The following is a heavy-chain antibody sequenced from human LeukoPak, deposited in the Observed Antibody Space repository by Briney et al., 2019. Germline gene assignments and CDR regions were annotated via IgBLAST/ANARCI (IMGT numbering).Heavy chain of an antibody. CDR2: INTNTGNP. Sequence: ASVKVSCKASGYTFTGYYMHWVRQAPGQGLEWMGWINTNTGNPTYAQGFTGRFVFSLDTSVSTAYLQISSLKAEDTAIYYCARVDRIAAAGYWGQGTLVTVSS. V-gene: IGHV7-4-1*02. D-gene: IGHD6-13*01. J-gene: IGHJ4*02. CDR1: GYTFTGYY. CDR3: ARVDRIAAAGY.